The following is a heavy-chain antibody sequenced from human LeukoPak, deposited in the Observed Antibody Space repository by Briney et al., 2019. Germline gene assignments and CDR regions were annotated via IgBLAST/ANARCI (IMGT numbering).Heavy chain of an antibody. J-gene: IGHJ4*02. D-gene: IGHD4-17*01. V-gene: IGHV1-69*13. Sequence: SVKVSCKASGGTFSSYAISWVRQAPGQGLEWMGGIIPIFGTANYAQKFQGRVTITADESTSTAYMELSSLRSEDTAVYYCAREGSKHDYGDFPRYLFGYWGQGTLVTVSS. CDR3: AREGSKHDYGDFPRYLFGY. CDR1: GGTFSSYA. CDR2: IIPIFGTA.